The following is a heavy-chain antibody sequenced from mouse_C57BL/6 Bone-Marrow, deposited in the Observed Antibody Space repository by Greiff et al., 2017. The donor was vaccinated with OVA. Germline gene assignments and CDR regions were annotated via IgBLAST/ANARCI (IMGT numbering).Heavy chain of an antibody. CDR2: IDPETGGT. D-gene: IGHD2-3*01. Sequence: VQLQQSGAELVRPGASVTLSCKASGYTFTDYEMHWVKQTPVHGLEWIGAIDPETGGTAYNQKFKGKAILTADKSSSTAYMELRSLTSEDSAVYYWTRSDGYYAWFAYWGQGTLVTGSA. J-gene: IGHJ3*01. CDR3: TRSDGYYAWFAY. V-gene: IGHV1-15*01. CDR1: GYTFTDYE.